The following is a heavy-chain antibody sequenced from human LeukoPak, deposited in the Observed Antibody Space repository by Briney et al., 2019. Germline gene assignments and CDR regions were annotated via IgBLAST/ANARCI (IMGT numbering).Heavy chain of an antibody. V-gene: IGHV5-51*01. Sequence: GESLNISCKVSGYSFTSYCIGWVRQMPGKGLEWVGIIYPGESRPTYSPSFQCQVTISVDKSINTSYLQWSSLQASDTAMYYCGMSGDRVPLQDDVFDVWGQGTMVTVST. CDR3: GMSGDRVPLQDDVFDV. D-gene: IGHD1-26*01. CDR2: IYPGESRP. J-gene: IGHJ3*01. CDR1: GYSFTSYC.